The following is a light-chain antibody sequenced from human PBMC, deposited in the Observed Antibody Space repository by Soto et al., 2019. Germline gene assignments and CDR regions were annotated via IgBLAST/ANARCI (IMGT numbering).Light chain of an antibody. CDR2: GAS. J-gene: IGKJ5*01. CDR3: QQYGSSPPIT. CDR1: QSVSSN. Sequence: EIEMTQSPSTLSVSPGERATLSCRASQSVSSNLAWYQQKPGQAPRLLIYGASSRATGIPDRFSGSGSGTDFTLTISRLEPEDFAVYYCQQYGSSPPITFGQGTRLEI. V-gene: IGKV3-20*01.